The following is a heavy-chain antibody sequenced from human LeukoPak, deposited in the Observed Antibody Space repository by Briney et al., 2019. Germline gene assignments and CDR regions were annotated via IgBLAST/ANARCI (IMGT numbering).Heavy chain of an antibody. CDR1: GFTFSSYG. CDR2: ISYDGSNK. Sequence: GRSLRLSCAASGFTFSSYGMHWVRQAPGKGLEWVAVISYDGSNKYYADSVKGRFTISRDNSKNTLYLQMNSLRVEDTAVYYCARARGGNHRYPFDLWGQGTLVTVSS. D-gene: IGHD3-16*02. J-gene: IGHJ4*02. CDR3: ARARGGNHRYPFDL. V-gene: IGHV3-30*03.